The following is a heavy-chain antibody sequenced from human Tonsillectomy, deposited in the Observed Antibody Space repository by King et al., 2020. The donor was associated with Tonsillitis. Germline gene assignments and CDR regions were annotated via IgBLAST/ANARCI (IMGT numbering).Heavy chain of an antibody. CDR2: IRYDGSNK. J-gene: IGHJ3*02. Sequence: VQLVESGGGVVQPGGSLRLSCAASGFTFSSYGMHWVRQAPGKGLEWVAFIRYDGSNKYYADSVKGRFTISRDNSKNTLYLQMNSLRAEDTAVYSCAKDLTIGGATGRAFDIWGQGTMVTVSS. CDR1: GFTFSSYG. CDR3: AKDLTIGGATGRAFDI. V-gene: IGHV3-30*02. D-gene: IGHD1-26*01.